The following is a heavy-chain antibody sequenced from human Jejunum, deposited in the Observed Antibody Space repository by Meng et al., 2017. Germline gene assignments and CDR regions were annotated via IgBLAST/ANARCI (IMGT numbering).Heavy chain of an antibody. Sequence: QVQLRQLGAGLLKPSETLALTCAVYGGSFSDHYLTWIRQPPGKGLEWIGEIHPSGRTYYSPSLQSRVTITLDTSKNQFSLTLNSVTAADTAVYFCARGELLWDYWGQGTLVTVSS. D-gene: IGHD2-2*01. V-gene: IGHV4-34*01. CDR2: IHPSGRT. CDR1: GGSFSDHY. CDR3: ARGELLWDY. J-gene: IGHJ4*02.